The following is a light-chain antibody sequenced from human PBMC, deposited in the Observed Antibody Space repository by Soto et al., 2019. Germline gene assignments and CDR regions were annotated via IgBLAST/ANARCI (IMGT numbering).Light chain of an antibody. CDR3: MQSREIPRT. CDR1: QSLMYENGFVS. Sequence: DIVLTQSPLSLPVTPGEPASISCRSSQSLMYENGFVSLDWYLQKSGQSPQLLIYLGSNRASGVPDRFSASVSGTDFTLKISRVEADDVGVYYCMQSREIPRTFGGGTTVEI. J-gene: IGKJ4*01. V-gene: IGKV2-28*01. CDR2: LGS.